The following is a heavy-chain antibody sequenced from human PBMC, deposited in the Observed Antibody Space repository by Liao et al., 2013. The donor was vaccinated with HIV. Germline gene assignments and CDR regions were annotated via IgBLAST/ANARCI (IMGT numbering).Heavy chain of an antibody. V-gene: IGHV4-61*02. J-gene: IGHJ4*02. Sequence: QVQLQESGPGLVKPSQTLSLTCTVSGGSISSGSYYWSWIRLAAERGLEWLGRVAATGGTTYNPSLKSRVTISVDTSKNQFSLKLSSVTAADTAIYYCVRISSLDRTFDYWGQGTLVTVSS. CDR2: VAATGGT. D-gene: IGHD3/OR15-3a*01. CDR1: GGSISSGSYY. CDR3: VRISSLDRTFDY.